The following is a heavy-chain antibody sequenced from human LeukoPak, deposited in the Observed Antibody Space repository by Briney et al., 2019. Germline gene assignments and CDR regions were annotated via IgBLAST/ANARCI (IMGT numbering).Heavy chain of an antibody. V-gene: IGHV3-23*01. CDR2: ISGSGDIT. CDR3: AKRYCSGASCSLFDY. CDR1: GFTFTSYA. J-gene: IGHJ4*02. Sequence: GGSLRLSCAASGFTFTSYAINWVRQAPGKGLEWASTISGSGDITYYADSVKGRFTISRDNSKNTLYLQMNSLRAEDTAVYYCAKRYCSGASCSLFDYWGQGTLLTVSS. D-gene: IGHD2-15*01.